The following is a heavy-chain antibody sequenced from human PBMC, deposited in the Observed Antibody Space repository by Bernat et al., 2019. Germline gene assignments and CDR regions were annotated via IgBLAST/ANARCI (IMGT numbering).Heavy chain of an antibody. Sequence: EVQLVESGGGLVQPGGSLRLSCAASGFTFSSYEMNWVRQAPGKGLEWVSYISSSGSTIYYAASVKGRFTISRDNAKNSLYLQMNSLRAEDTAVYYCARVLFYGDYEEAAFDIWGQGTMVTVSS. D-gene: IGHD4-17*01. V-gene: IGHV3-48*03. J-gene: IGHJ3*02. CDR1: GFTFSSYE. CDR3: ARVLFYGDYEEAAFDI. CDR2: ISSSGSTI.